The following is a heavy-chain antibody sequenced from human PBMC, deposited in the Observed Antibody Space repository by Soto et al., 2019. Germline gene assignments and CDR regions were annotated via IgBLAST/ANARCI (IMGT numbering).Heavy chain of an antibody. CDR1: SGSLSGYY. J-gene: IGHJ4*02. D-gene: IGHD6-6*01. Sequence: SETLSLTCSIYSGSLSGYYWSWIRQPPGKGLEWIGEISQSGNTNYSPSLKSRVSISIDTSKEQFSLNLASVSAADTAVYYCARAPKVSGSSQTRPDFWGQGTLVTVSS. CDR3: ARAPKVSGSSQTRPDF. CDR2: ISQSGNT. V-gene: IGHV4-34*01.